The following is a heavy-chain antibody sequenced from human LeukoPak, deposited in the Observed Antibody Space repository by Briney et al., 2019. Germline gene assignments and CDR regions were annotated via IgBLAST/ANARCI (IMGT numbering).Heavy chain of an antibody. CDR3: AKGGKWDVTPFDY. CDR2: SSGSGGST. V-gene: IGHV3-23*01. D-gene: IGHD1-26*01. CDR1: GFTFSSYA. Sequence: PGGSLRLSCAASGFTFSSYAMSWVRQAPGKGLKWVSASSGSGGSTYYADSVKGRFTISRDNSKNTLYLQVNSLRAEDTAVYYCAKGGKWDVTPFDYWGQGTLVTVSS. J-gene: IGHJ4*02.